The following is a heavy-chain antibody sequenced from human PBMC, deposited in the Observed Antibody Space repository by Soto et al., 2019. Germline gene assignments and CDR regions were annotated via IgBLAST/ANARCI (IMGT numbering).Heavy chain of an antibody. J-gene: IGHJ4*02. CDR1: EYTFSEAW. CDR3: TADHGS. D-gene: IGHD1-26*01. CDR2: INRKSDGETT. Sequence: GGSLRLSCVVFEYTFSEAWMSCVSQAQRKWLEWVARINRKSDGETTNYAAPVEGRVTIARDDSKNTLYLEISCVKIEDTAGYVCTADHGSWGQGTLVTVSS. V-gene: IGHV3-15*06.